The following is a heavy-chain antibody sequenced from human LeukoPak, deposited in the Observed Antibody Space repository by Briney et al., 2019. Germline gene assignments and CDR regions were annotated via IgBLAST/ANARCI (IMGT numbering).Heavy chain of an antibody. J-gene: IGHJ6*02. D-gene: IGHD6-13*01. V-gene: IGHV3-23*01. CDR2: ISGSGGAT. CDR1: GFTFFGYA. CDR3: AKAPAAATKYYYGMDV. Sequence: PGGSLRLSCAASGFTFFGYALSWVRQALEGRLGRVSAISGSGGATYYADSVKGRFTISRDNSKNTLFLHMNSLRVEDTAVYYSAKAPAAATKYYYGMDVWGQGTTVTVSS.